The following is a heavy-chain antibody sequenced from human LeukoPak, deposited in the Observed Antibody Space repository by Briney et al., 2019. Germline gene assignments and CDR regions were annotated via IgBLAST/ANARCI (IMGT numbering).Heavy chain of an antibody. Sequence: SQTLSLTCVISADSVSSNIATWNWIRQSPSRGLEWLGRTYYRSQWYYDYAVSVRSRITINPGTSKNQFSLQLSSVTPEDTAVYFCARERSSWYYLDYWGQGMLVTVSS. CDR3: ARERSSWYYLDY. V-gene: IGHV6-1*01. CDR1: ADSVSSNIAT. J-gene: IGHJ4*02. CDR2: TYYRSQWYY. D-gene: IGHD6-13*01.